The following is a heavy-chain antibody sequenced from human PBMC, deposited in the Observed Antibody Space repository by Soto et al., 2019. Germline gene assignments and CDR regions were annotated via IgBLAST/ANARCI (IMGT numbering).Heavy chain of an antibody. D-gene: IGHD2-15*01. CDR3: ARDPLNCSGGSCDRGYYYYGMDV. CDR2: IIPIFGTA. CDR1: GGTSSSYA. V-gene: IGHV1-69*13. Sequence: SVKVSCKASGGTSSSYAISWVRQAPGQGLEWMGGIIPIFGTANYAQKFQGRVTITADESTSTAYMELSSLRSEDTAVYYCARDPLNCSGGSCDRGYYYYGMDVWGQGTTVTVSS. J-gene: IGHJ6*02.